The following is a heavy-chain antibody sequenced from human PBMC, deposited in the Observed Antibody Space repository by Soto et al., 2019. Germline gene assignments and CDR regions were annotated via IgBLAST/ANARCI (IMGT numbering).Heavy chain of an antibody. Sequence: PSQTLSLTCAISGDSVSSNSPAWNWIRQSPSRGLEWLGRTYYRSKWYNDYAVVVKSRLTITPDTSKNQFSLQLNSVTPEDTAVYYCARAIGPMLFDFWGPGTLVTVSS. V-gene: IGHV6-1*01. D-gene: IGHD2-8*01. CDR3: ARAIGPMLFDF. CDR2: TYYRSKWYN. CDR1: GDSVSSNSPA. J-gene: IGHJ3*01.